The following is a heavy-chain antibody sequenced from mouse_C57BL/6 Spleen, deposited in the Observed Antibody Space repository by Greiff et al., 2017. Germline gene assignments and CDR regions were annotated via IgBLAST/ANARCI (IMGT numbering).Heavy chain of an antibody. J-gene: IGHJ4*01. CDR1: GFNIKNTY. D-gene: IGHD1-1*01. CDR2: IDPANGNT. V-gene: IGHV14-3*01. CDR3: ARRPYYYGSSYLYAMDY. Sequence: VQLKESVAELVRPGASVKLSCTASGFNIKNTYLHWVKQRPEQGLEWIGRIDPANGNTKYAPKFQGKATITADTSSNTAYLQLSSLTSEDTAIYYCARRPYYYGSSYLYAMDYWGQGTSVTVSS.